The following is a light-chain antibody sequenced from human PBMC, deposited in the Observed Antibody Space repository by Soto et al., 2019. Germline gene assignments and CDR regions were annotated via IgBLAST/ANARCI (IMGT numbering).Light chain of an antibody. J-gene: IGLJ3*02. CDR3: QSYDRLSAWV. CDR1: SSNIGAGYD. CDR2: GNS. Sequence: QSALTQPPSVSGAPGQRVTISCAGSSSNIGAGYDVHWYQQLPGTAPKLLIYGNSNRPSGVPDRLSGSKSGTSASLAITGLQAEDEADYYCQSYDRLSAWVFGGGTKLTVL. V-gene: IGLV1-40*01.